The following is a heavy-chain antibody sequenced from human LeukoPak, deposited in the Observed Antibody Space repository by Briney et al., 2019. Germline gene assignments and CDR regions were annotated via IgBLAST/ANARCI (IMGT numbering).Heavy chain of an antibody. CDR2: ISSSSSYI. Sequence: GGSLRLSCAASGFTFSSYSMNWVRQAPGKGLEWVSSISSSSSYIYYADSVKGQFTISRDNAKNSLYLQMNSLRAEDTAVYYCARDRKNEDYFDYWGQGTLVTVSS. D-gene: IGHD1-1*01. V-gene: IGHV3-21*01. CDR3: ARDRKNEDYFDY. J-gene: IGHJ4*02. CDR1: GFTFSSYS.